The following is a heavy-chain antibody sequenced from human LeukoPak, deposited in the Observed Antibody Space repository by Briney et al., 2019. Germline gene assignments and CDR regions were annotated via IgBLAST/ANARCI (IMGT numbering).Heavy chain of an antibody. D-gene: IGHD3-9*01. CDR1: GGSISSYY. Sequence: PSETLSLTCTVSGGSISSYYWSWIRQPPGKGLEWIGYIYYSGSTNYNPSLKSRVTISVDTSKNQFSLKLSSVTAADTAVYYCARDSGTYDISTGYRPYYFDYWGQGTLVTVSS. CDR2: IYYSGST. CDR3: ARDSGTYDISTGYRPYYFDY. V-gene: IGHV4-59*01. J-gene: IGHJ4*02.